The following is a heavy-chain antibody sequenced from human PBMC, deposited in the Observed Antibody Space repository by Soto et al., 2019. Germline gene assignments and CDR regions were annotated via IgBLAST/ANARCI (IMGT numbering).Heavy chain of an antibody. V-gene: IGHV1-3*01. D-gene: IGHD4-4*01. CDR3: ARGSNAGLDY. CDR1: GYTFRAYS. Sequence: QVQVVQSGAEVNKPGASVKVSCKASGYTFRAYSMNWVRQAPGQRLEWMGWINGVNGNTEYSQTFQGRVTITRDTSASIAYMELSSLRPEDTAVYYCARGSNAGLDYWGQGTLVPVSS. CDR2: INGVNGNT. J-gene: IGHJ4*02.